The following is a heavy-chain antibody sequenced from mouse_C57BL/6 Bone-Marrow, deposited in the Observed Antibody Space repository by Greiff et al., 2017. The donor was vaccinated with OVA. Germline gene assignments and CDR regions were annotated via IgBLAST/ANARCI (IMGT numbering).Heavy chain of an antibody. Sequence: QVQLQQPGAELVMPGASVKLSCKASGYTFTSYWMHWVKQRPGKGLEWIGEIDPSDSYTNYNQKFKGKSTLTVDKSSSTAYMQLSSLTSEDSAVYYCASNYGYWGQGTTLTVSS. J-gene: IGHJ2*01. CDR2: IDPSDSYT. D-gene: IGHD1-1*01. CDR3: ASNYGY. CDR1: GYTFTSYW. V-gene: IGHV1-69*01.